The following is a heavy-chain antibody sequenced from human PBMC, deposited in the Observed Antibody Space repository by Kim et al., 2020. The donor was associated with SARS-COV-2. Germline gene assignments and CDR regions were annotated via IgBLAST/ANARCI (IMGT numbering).Heavy chain of an antibody. CDR1: GGSISNYY. CDR3: ARVRASASRGYCYNYVGM. D-gene: IGHD3-22*01. V-gene: IGHV4-59*01. J-gene: IGHJ6*01. CDR2: IYYSGTT. Sequence: SETLSLTCTVSGGSISNYYWSWIRQPPGKGLEWIGYIYYSGTTNYNPSLKSRVTISVDTSKSQFSLKLSSVTTADTAVYYCARVRASASRGYCYNYVGM.